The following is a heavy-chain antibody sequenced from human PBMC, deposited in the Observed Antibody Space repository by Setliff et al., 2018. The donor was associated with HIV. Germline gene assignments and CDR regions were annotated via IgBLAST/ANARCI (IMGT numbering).Heavy chain of an antibody. Sequence: ASVKVSCKASGYTFTSYDINWVRQAPGRGLEWMGWMNPNSGSTDYAQRFQGRVTISRDTSISTTYMELSSLTSEDTAVYYCTRFPVLGGMDVWGQGTTVTVSS. CDR3: TRFPVLGGMDV. V-gene: IGHV1-8*01. D-gene: IGHD1-20*01. CDR2: MNPNSGST. CDR1: GYTFTSYD. J-gene: IGHJ6*02.